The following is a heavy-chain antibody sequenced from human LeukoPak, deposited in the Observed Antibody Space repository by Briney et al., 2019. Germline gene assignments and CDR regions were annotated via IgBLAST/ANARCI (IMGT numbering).Heavy chain of an antibody. J-gene: IGHJ4*02. CDR3: ARDGGLLPDN. V-gene: IGHV3-74*01. CDR2: ISPDGSSR. Sequence: SGGSLRLSCAASGFPFSTYWMHWVRQPPGKGRVWVSRISPDGSSRSYADSVKGRFIMSRDNAKNTLSLQMNSLTAEGTAVYYCARDGGLLPDNWGKGTLVTVSS. D-gene: IGHD2-21*02. CDR1: GFPFSTYW.